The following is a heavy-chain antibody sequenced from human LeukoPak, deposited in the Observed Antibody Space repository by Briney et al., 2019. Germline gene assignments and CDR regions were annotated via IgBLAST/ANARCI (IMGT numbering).Heavy chain of an antibody. D-gene: IGHD2-21*02. CDR1: GGSISSLY. Sequence: SETLSLTCTVSGGSISSLYWSWIRQPPGKGLEWIGYLFYGGSTNYTPSLKSRVTISVDTSKNPFSLKLRSVTAADTAVYYCARAPIVVVTAIRYNWFDPWGQGTLVTVSS. CDR2: LFYGGST. CDR3: ARAPIVVVTAIRYNWFDP. J-gene: IGHJ5*02. V-gene: IGHV4-59*08.